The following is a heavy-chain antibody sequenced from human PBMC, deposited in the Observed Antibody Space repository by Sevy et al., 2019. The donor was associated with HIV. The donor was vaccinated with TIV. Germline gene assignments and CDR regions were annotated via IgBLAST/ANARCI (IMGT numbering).Heavy chain of an antibody. J-gene: IGHJ6*03. Sequence: SETLSLTCTVSGGSISSYYWSWIRQPAGKGLEWIGRFYTSGSTNYNPSLKSRVTMSVDTSKNQFSLKLSSVTAADTAVYYCARDPPPGGDYYYYYMDVWGKGTTVTVSS. D-gene: IGHD3-10*01. V-gene: IGHV4-4*07. CDR1: GGSISSYY. CDR3: ARDPPPGGDYYYYYMDV. CDR2: FYTSGST.